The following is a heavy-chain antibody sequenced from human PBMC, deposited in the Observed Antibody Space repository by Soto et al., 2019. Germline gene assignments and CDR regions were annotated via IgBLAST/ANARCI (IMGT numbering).Heavy chain of an antibody. V-gene: IGHV3-33*01. CDR2: IWYDGSNK. D-gene: IGHD1-26*01. CDR3: ARDIEGGRGSVSDYYYGMDV. J-gene: IGHJ6*02. CDR1: GFTFSSYG. Sequence: GGSLRLSCAASGFTFSSYGMHWVRQAPGKGLEWVAVIWYDGSNKYYADSVKGRFTISRDNSKNTLYLQMNSLRAEDTAVYYCARDIEGGRGSVSDYYYGMDVWGQGTTVTVSS.